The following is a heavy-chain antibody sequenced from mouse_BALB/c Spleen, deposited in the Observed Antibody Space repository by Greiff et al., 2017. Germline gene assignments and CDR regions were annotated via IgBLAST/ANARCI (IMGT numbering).Heavy chain of an antibody. J-gene: IGHJ3*01. V-gene: IGHV3-2*02. CDR2: RSYGGST. CDR3: ARSYCGRSWFAY. CDR1: GYSITSYYA. Sequence: EVNLVESGPGLVNPSQSLSLTCTVTGYSITSYYAWNWIRQLPGNQLEWVVYRSYGGSTLYHPSLKSRISITPDTSKNQFFLQLNSVTTEDTATYDGARSYCGRSWFAYWGQGTLVTVSA. D-gene: IGHD1-1*01.